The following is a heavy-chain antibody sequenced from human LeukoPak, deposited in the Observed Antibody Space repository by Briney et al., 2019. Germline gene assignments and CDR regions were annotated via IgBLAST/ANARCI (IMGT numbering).Heavy chain of an antibody. Sequence: GRSLRLSCAASGFTFSSYWMTWVRQAPGKGLEWVANIKQDGSEKYYVDSVKGRFTISRDNAKNSLYLQMNSLRAEDTAVYYCARDALDDYFWSGYGSWGQGTPVTVSS. J-gene: IGHJ5*02. CDR3: ARDALDDYFWSGYGS. D-gene: IGHD3-3*01. CDR1: GFTFSSYW. CDR2: IKQDGSEK. V-gene: IGHV3-7*01.